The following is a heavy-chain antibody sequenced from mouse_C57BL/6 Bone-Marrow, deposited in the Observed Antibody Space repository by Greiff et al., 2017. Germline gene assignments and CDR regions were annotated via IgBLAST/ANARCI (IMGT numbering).Heavy chain of an antibody. Sequence: EVQLQQSGGGLVQPGGSMKLSCVASGFTFSNYWMNWVRQSPEKGLEWVAQIRLKSDNYATHYAESVKGRFTISRDDSKSSVYLQMNNLRAEDTGIYYCTGPLYDGYSYYFDYWGQGTTLTVSS. J-gene: IGHJ2*01. CDR1: GFTFSNYW. CDR2: IRLKSDNYAT. D-gene: IGHD2-3*01. V-gene: IGHV6-3*01. CDR3: TGPLYDGYSYYFDY.